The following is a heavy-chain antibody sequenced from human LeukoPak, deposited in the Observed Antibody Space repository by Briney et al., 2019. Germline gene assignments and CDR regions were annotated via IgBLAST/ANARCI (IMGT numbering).Heavy chain of an antibody. J-gene: IGHJ4*02. Sequence: KPSETLSLTCIVSGGSINSGSYYWSWIRQPAGRGLEWIGRIYSSGSTNYNPSLKSRVTISVDTSKNQFSLKLSSVTAADTAAYYCAREGGYSYGPFDYWGQGTLVTVSS. CDR2: IYSSGST. CDR3: AREGGYSYGPFDY. D-gene: IGHD5-18*01. CDR1: GGSINSGSYY. V-gene: IGHV4-61*02.